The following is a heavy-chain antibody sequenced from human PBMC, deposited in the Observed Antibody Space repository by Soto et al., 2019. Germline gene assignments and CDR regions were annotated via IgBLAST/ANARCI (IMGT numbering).Heavy chain of an antibody. D-gene: IGHD3-10*01. Sequence: PGGSLRLSCAASGFTFSNYAMNWVRQAPGKGLEWVSVISARGDTTDYADSVKGRFTISRDNSKNTLYLQMNSLRAEDTAVYYCAKVTMVRGVPPFWGQGTLVTVSS. CDR1: GFTFSNYA. V-gene: IGHV3-23*01. CDR3: AKVTMVRGVPPF. CDR2: ISARGDTT. J-gene: IGHJ4*02.